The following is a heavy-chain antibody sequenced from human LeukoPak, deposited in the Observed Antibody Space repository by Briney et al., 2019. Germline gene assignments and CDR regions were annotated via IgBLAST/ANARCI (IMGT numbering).Heavy chain of an antibody. V-gene: IGHV3-7*01. CDR3: GRFGYVAGIDL. J-gene: IGHJ4*02. CDR2: IDPAGTDT. D-gene: IGHD6-19*01. CDR1: RFSFNSYW. Sequence: PGGSLRLSCAASRFSFNSYWMTWVRQPPGRGLEWVANIDPAGTDTYYVDPVKGRFTISRDNAKNLVYLQMNTLRAEDTAVYSCGRFGYVAGIDLWGQGTLVTVSS.